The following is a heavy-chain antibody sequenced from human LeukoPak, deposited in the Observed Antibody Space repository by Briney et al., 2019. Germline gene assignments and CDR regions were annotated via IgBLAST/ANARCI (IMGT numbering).Heavy chain of an antibody. D-gene: IGHD6-13*01. Sequence: SETLSLTCTVSGGSISSYYWSWIRQPPGKGLEWIGYIYYSGSTNYNPSLKSRVTISVDTSKNQFSLKLSSVTAADTAVYYCARTRSSRGYFDYWGQGTLVTVSS. CDR3: ARTRSSRGYFDY. V-gene: IGHV4-59*01. J-gene: IGHJ4*02. CDR1: GGSISSYY. CDR2: IYYSGST.